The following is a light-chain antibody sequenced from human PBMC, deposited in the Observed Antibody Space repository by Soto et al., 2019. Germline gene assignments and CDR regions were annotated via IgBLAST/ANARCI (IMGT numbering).Light chain of an antibody. J-gene: IGLJ3*02. V-gene: IGLV1-51*02. CDR1: SSNIGNNY. CDR3: GTWHSSLSTWV. Sequence: QPVLTQPPSVSAAPGQKVTISCSGTSSNIGNNYVSWYQQFPGAAPKLLIYENNKRPSGIPDRFSGSKSGTSATLGITGLQTGDEADYYCGTWHSSLSTWVFGGGTKVTVL. CDR2: ENN.